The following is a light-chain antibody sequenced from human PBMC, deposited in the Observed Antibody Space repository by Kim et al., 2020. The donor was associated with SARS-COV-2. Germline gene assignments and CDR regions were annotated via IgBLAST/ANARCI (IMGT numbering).Light chain of an antibody. Sequence: PGVAVMLTCVSSTGAVTGGHWPYWFQQKPGQAPTTLIHDTSNRQSWTPARFSGSLLGGKAALTLSGAQPEDEADYYCSLYYGGPRVFGGGTQLTVL. CDR3: SLYYGGPRV. CDR1: TGAVTGGHW. J-gene: IGLJ3*02. CDR2: DTS. V-gene: IGLV7-46*01.